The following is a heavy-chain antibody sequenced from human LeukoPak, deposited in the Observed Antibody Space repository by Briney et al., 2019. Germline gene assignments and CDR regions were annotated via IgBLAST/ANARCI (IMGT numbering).Heavy chain of an antibody. Sequence: GSLRLPCAASGFAFSNYAMSWVRQAPGKGLEWVSAISGGGGSTYYADSVKGRFTISRDNSKNTLYLQMNSLRAEDTAVYYCAKPPLYCSSTSCSYFDYWGQGTLVTVSS. J-gene: IGHJ4*02. CDR2: ISGGGGST. V-gene: IGHV3-23*01. D-gene: IGHD2-2*01. CDR3: AKPPLYCSSTSCSYFDY. CDR1: GFAFSNYA.